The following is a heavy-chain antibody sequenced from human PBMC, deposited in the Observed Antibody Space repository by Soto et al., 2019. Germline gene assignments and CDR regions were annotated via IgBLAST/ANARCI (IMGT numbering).Heavy chain of an antibody. D-gene: IGHD6-13*01. V-gene: IGHV4-34*02. CDR3: ARERRVVGGYSSSWCDYFDS. CDR2: VNQSGSA. Sequence: QVQLQQWGAGLLKPSETLSLTCSVYGGSFSTYFWTWMRQPPGKGLEWIGEVNQSGSANYNPSLESRVTISVDTSKKQFSLRLSSVTAADTAVYYCARERRVVGGYSSSWCDYFDSWGQGTLVTVSS. J-gene: IGHJ4*02. CDR1: GGSFSTYF.